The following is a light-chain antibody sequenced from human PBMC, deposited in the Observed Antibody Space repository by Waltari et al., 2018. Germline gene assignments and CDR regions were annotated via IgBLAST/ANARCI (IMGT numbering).Light chain of an antibody. V-gene: IGKV4-1*01. J-gene: IGKJ1*01. Sequence: DIVLTQSPDSLAVSLGERASINCKSSQSVLYSSSSQNYLAWYQQKPGQPPKLLITWAATRECGVPDRFSGSGSGTDFTLTISSLQAEDVAVYFCQQYYGIPTFGQGTKVEIK. CDR3: QQYYGIPT. CDR2: WAA. CDR1: QSVLYSSSSQNY.